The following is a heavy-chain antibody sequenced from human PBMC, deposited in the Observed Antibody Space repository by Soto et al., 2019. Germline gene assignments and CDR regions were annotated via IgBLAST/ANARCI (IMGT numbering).Heavy chain of an antibody. CDR3: AGDFRGYGRFDY. Sequence: SETLSLTCTVSGGSTSSGTYYWSWIRQHPGKGLEWIGYIYYSGGTYQNPSLKSRVTISLNTSKNQFSLKLSSVTAADTAIYYCAGDFRGYGRFDYWGQGTLVTVSS. V-gene: IGHV4-31*03. D-gene: IGHD5-12*01. J-gene: IGHJ4*02. CDR2: IYYSGGT. CDR1: GGSTSSGTYY.